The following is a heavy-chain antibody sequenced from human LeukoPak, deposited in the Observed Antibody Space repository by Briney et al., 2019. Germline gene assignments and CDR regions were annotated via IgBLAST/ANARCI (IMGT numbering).Heavy chain of an antibody. V-gene: IGHV4-61*01. D-gene: IGHD5-18*01. J-gene: IGHJ4*02. CDR2: KYYSGST. Sequence: SETLSLTCAVSGVSINTCCYYWTWLRQPPGQGLEWIGYKYYSGSTSYNSSLRSRLTISLDSSKNQLSLRLTSVTAADTAVYYCARGRSYGFDFDSWGPGTLVIVSS. CDR3: ARGRSYGFDFDS. CDR1: GVSINTCCYY.